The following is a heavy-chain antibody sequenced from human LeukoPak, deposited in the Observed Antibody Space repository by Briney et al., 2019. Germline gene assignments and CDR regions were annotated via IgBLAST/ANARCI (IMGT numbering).Heavy chain of an antibody. J-gene: IGHJ4*02. V-gene: IGHV3-23*01. CDR1: GFTLSNAW. CDR2: ISGSGGST. D-gene: IGHD2-2*01. CDR3: AKDARDIVVVPAAS. Sequence: GGSLRLSCAASGFTLSNAWMSWVRQAPGKGLEWVSAISGSGGSTYYADSVKGRFTISRDNSKNTLYLQMNSLRAEDTAVYYCAKDARDIVVVPAASWGQGTLVTVSS.